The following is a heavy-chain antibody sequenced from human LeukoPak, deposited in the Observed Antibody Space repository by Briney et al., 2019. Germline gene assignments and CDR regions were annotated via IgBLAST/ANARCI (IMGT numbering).Heavy chain of an antibody. D-gene: IGHD3-22*01. CDR1: GGSISSGGYY. Sequence: SETPSLTCTVSGGSISSGGYYWSWIRQHPGKGLEWIGYIYYSGSTYYNPSLKSRVTISVDTSKNQFSLKLSSVTAADTAVYYCARGGDRSGYYYESYFDYWGQGTLVTVSS. CDR3: ARGGDRSGYYYESYFDY. J-gene: IGHJ4*02. CDR2: IYYSGST. V-gene: IGHV4-31*03.